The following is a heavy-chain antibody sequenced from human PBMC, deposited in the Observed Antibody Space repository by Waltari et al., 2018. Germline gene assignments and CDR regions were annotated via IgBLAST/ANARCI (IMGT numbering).Heavy chain of an antibody. CDR1: GGSISSGDYY. CDR2: IYYSGST. CDR3: ARVLHLGELSLSPGYYYMDV. V-gene: IGHV4-30-4*08. J-gene: IGHJ6*03. D-gene: IGHD3-16*02. Sequence: QVQLQESGPGLVKPSQTLSLTCTVSGGSISSGDYYWSWIRQPPGKGLEWIGYIYYSGSTYYNPSLKSRVTISVDTSKNQFSLKLSSVTAADTAVYYCARVLHLGELSLSPGYYYMDVWGKGTTVTVSS.